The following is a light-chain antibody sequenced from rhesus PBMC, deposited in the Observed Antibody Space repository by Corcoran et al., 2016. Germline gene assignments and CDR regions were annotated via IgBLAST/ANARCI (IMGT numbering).Light chain of an antibody. Sequence: DIQMTQSPSSLSASVGDTVTITCRASQSISSWLAWYQQNPGKAPKILIYKASTLQRGVPSRFRGSGSGKDVTITISSLQSEEFATYYCQQYSNSPRTFGRGTKVEIK. J-gene: IGKJ1*01. CDR2: KAS. CDR1: QSISSW. CDR3: QQYSNSPRT. V-gene: IGKV1-22*01.